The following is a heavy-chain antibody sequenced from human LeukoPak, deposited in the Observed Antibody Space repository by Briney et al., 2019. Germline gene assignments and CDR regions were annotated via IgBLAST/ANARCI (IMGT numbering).Heavy chain of an antibody. J-gene: IGHJ4*02. Sequence: GASVKVSCKASGYTFTGYYMHWVRQAPGQGLEWMGRINPNSGGTNYAQKFQGRVTMTRDTSINTAYMELSRLRFDDTAVYYCARDHANNVFDQWGQGTLVTVSS. CDR2: INPNSGGT. V-gene: IGHV1-2*06. CDR1: GYTFTGYY. CDR3: ARDHANNVFDQ. D-gene: IGHD1-14*01.